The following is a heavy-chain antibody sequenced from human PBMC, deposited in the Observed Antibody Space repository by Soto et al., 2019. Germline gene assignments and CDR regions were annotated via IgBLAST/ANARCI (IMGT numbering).Heavy chain of an antibody. CDR3: ARGLAAGVPRHAFDI. J-gene: IGHJ3*02. V-gene: IGHV4-59*01. D-gene: IGHD6-13*01. CDR2: IYYGGST. Sequence: PSETLSLTCTVSGGSISSYYWSWIRQPPGKRLEWIGYIYYGGSTNYDPSLKSRVTISVDTSKNQFSLNLSSVTAADTAVYYCARGLAAGVPRHAFDIWGQGTMGTVSS. CDR1: GGSISSYY.